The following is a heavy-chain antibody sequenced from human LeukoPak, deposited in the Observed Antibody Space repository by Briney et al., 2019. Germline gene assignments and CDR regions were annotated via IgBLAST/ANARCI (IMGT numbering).Heavy chain of an antibody. CDR3: AKDRINEYSSSWYPA. CDR2: ISGSGGST. D-gene: IGHD6-13*01. Sequence: GGSLRLSCAASGFTFSSYAMSWVRQAPGKGLEWVSAISGSGGSTYYADSVKGRFTISRDNSKDTLYLQMNSLRAEDTAVYYCAKDRINEYSSSWYPAWGQGTLVTVSS. J-gene: IGHJ5*02. CDR1: GFTFSSYA. V-gene: IGHV3-23*01.